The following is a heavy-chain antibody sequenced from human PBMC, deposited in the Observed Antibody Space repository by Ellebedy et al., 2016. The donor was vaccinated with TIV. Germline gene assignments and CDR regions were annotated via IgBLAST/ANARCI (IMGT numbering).Heavy chain of an antibody. D-gene: IGHD5-12*01. V-gene: IGHV3-7*03. CDR2: IKEDGSEN. CDR3: RIVASDFDY. J-gene: IGHJ4*02. Sequence: LGGSLRLSCAVSGFPFSRYWMSCVRQAPGKGLEWVANIKEDGSENDYVDSVKGRFTISRDNAKNSLYLQMNSLRAEDTAVYYCRIVASDFDYWGQGALVTVSS. CDR1: GFPFSRYW.